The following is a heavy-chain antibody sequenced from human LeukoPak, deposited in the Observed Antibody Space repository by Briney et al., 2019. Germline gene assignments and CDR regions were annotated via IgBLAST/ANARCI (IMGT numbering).Heavy chain of an antibody. V-gene: IGHV3-23*01. CDR1: GFTFSSYA. D-gene: IGHD2-21*01. CDR2: ISAGGGST. CDR3: ARDSILDY. J-gene: IGHJ4*02. Sequence: GGSLRLSCAASGFTFSSYAMTWVRQAPGEGLEWVSTISAGGGSTSYADSVKGRFTISRDNSKNTLYLQMNSLRAEDTAVYYCARDSILDYWGQGTLVTVSS.